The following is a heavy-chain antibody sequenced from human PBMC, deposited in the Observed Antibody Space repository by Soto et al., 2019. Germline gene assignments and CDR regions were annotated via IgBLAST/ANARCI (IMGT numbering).Heavy chain of an antibody. D-gene: IGHD5-12*01. CDR1: GGSISSGGYS. CDR3: ARYSGYDYYFDY. Sequence: PSETLSLTCAVSGGSISSGGYSWSWIRQPPGKGLEWIGCIYHSGSTYYNPSLKSRVTISVDRSKNQFSLKLSSVTAADTAVYYCARYSGYDYYFDYWGQGTLVTVSS. V-gene: IGHV4-30-2*01. J-gene: IGHJ4*02. CDR2: IYHSGST.